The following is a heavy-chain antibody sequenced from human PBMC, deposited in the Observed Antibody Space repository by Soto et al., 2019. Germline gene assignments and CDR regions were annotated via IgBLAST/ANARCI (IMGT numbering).Heavy chain of an antibody. V-gene: IGHV1-2*02. CDR3: ARDPSSFLGRVYGMDV. J-gene: IGHJ6*02. CDR2: VNLNTGGT. Sequence: QVQHVQSGAEVKKPGDSVKVSCKASGYSFTGHYMPWVRRAPGQGLEWMGWVNLNTGGTDYAQEFQGRVTMTTATSIRTVYLEVTRLKFDDTAIYYCARDPSSFLGRVYGMDVWGQGTAVTVSS. CDR1: GYSFTGHY.